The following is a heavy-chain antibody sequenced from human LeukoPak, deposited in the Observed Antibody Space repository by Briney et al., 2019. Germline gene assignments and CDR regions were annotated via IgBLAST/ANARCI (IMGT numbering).Heavy chain of an antibody. CDR3: ARERAAYCGGDCYSFDY. CDR2: INHSGST. V-gene: IGHV4-34*01. Sequence: SETLSLTCAVYGGSFSGYYWSWIRQPPGKGLGWIGEINHSGSTNYNPSLKSRVTISVDTSKNQFSLKLSSVTAADTAVYYCARERAAYCGGDCYSFDYWGQGTLVTVSS. J-gene: IGHJ4*02. CDR1: GGSFSGYY. D-gene: IGHD2-21*02.